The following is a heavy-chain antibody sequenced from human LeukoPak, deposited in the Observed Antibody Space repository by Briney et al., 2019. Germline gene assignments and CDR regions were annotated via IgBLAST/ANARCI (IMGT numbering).Heavy chain of an antibody. Sequence: GGSLRLSCAASGFTFSSYAMSWVRQAPGKGLEWVSAISGSGGSTYYADSVKGRFTISRDNSKNTLYLQMKSLRAEDTAVYYCAKVGVRGYSGYVDYWGQGTLVTVSS. CDR1: GFTFSSYA. D-gene: IGHD5-12*01. V-gene: IGHV3-23*01. J-gene: IGHJ4*02. CDR2: ISGSGGST. CDR3: AKVGVRGYSGYVDY.